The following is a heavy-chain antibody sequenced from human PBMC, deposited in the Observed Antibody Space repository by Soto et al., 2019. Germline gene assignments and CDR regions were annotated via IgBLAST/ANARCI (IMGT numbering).Heavy chain of an antibody. Sequence: QVHLLESGGGVVQPGASLRLSCEASGFAFNNWPMHWVRQAPGKGLEWVAVLSYDGTKKYYADSVKGRFTISRDLSKSTLYRQMNSLRLEDTAVYYWAKGENWEQLLYWGQGTVVTVSS. CDR3: AKGENWEQLLY. V-gene: IGHV3-30-3*01. CDR1: GFAFNNWP. J-gene: IGHJ4*02. CDR2: LSYDGTKK. D-gene: IGHD6-19*01.